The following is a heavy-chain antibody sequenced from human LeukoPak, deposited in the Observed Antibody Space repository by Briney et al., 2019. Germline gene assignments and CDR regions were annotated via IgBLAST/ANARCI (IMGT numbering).Heavy chain of an antibody. CDR3: AMSRDYYYYYMDV. CDR1: GGSISSYY. CDR2: IYYSGST. Sequence: SETLSLTCTVSGGSISSYYWSWIRQPPGKGLEWVGYIYYSGSTNYNPSLKSRVTISVDTSKNQFSLKLSSVTAADTAVYYCAMSRDYYYYYMDVWGKGTTVTVSS. J-gene: IGHJ6*03. V-gene: IGHV4-59*08.